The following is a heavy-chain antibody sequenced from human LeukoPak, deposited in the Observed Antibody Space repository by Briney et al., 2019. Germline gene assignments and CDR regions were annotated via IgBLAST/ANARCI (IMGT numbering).Heavy chain of an antibody. CDR3: ARDPTYDSGSPLGY. Sequence: GGSLRLSCAASGFPFSRYWMTWVRQAPGKGLEWVANIKYDGSEKFYVGFVRGRFTISRDNTNNSLHLQMNSLRAEDTAIYYCARDPTYDSGSPLGYGGQGTLVAVSS. CDR1: GFPFSRYW. CDR2: IKYDGSEK. D-gene: IGHD3-10*01. J-gene: IGHJ4*02. V-gene: IGHV3-7*01.